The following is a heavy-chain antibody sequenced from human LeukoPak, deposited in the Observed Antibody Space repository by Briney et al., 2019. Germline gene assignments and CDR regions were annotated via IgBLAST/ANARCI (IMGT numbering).Heavy chain of an antibody. CDR3: ARSPREMAGAFDY. J-gene: IGHJ4*02. D-gene: IGHD5-24*01. CDR2: MNPISGNT. CDR1: GYTFTSYD. V-gene: IGHV1-8*03. Sequence: GASVKVSCNASGYTFTSYDINWVRQATGQGLEWMGWMNPISGNTGYAQKFQGRVTITRNTSISTAYMELSSLRSEDTAVYYCARSPREMAGAFDYWGQGTLVTVSS.